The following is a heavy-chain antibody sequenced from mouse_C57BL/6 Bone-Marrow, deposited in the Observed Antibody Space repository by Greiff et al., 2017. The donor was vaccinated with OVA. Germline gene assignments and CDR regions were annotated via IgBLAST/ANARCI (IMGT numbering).Heavy chain of an antibody. D-gene: IGHD1-1*01. CDR1: GFTFSDFY. J-gene: IGHJ3*01. CDR3: ARDADYGSSYWDAY. CDR2: SRNKANDYTT. V-gene: IGHV7-1*01. Sequence: EVNVVESGGGLVQSGRSLRLSCATSGFTFSDFYMEWVRQAPGKGLEWIAASRNKANDYTTEYSASVKGRFIVSRDTSQSILYLQMNALRAEDTAIYYCARDADYGSSYWDAYWGQGTLVTVSA.